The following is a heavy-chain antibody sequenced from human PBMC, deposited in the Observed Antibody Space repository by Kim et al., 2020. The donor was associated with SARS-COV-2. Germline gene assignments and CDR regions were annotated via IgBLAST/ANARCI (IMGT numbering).Heavy chain of an antibody. Sequence: GGSLRLSCAASGFTFGDYAMHWVRQAPGKGLEWVSGISWNSGSIGYADSLKGRFTISRDNAKNSLYLQMNSLRAEDTALYYCAKAGGAAAGDVDYWGQGTLVTVSS. D-gene: IGHD6-13*01. V-gene: IGHV3-9*01. CDR3: AKAGGAAAGDVDY. CDR2: ISWNSGSI. J-gene: IGHJ4*02. CDR1: GFTFGDYA.